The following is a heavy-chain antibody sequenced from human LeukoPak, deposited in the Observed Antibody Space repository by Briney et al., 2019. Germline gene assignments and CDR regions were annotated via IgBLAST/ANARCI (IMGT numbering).Heavy chain of an antibody. CDR1: GFTFSSYA. Sequence: GGSLRLSCAASGFTFSSYAMHWVRQAPGKGLEWVAVISYDGSNKYYADSVKGRFTISRDNSKNTLYLQMNSLRAEDTAVYYCARDSDFWSGDLYFDYWGQGTLVTVSS. J-gene: IGHJ4*02. CDR3: ARDSDFWSGDLYFDY. V-gene: IGHV3-30-3*01. D-gene: IGHD3-3*01. CDR2: ISYDGSNK.